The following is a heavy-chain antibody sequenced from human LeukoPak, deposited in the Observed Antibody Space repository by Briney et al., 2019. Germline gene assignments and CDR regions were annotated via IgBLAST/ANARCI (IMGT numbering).Heavy chain of an antibody. D-gene: IGHD3-10*01. V-gene: IGHV4-61*08. CDR3: ARGRTDGSGSYYFDY. J-gene: IGHJ4*02. Sequence: PSETLSLTCTVSGGSISSGGYYWSWIRQPPGKGLEWIGYIYYSGSTKYNPSLKSRVTISVDTSKNQFSLKLSSVTSADTAVYYCARGRTDGSGSYYFDYWGQGTLVTVSS. CDR2: IYYSGST. CDR1: GGSISSGGYY.